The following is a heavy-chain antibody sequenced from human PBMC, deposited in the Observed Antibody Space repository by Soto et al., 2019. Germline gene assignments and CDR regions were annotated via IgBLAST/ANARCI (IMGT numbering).Heavy chain of an antibody. J-gene: IGHJ5*02. CDR3: ARDPHEFWTSYWFDP. V-gene: IGHV1-18*01. D-gene: IGHD3-3*01. CDR2: ISAYDGKT. Sequence: ASVKVSCKTSGYTFNTYGINWVRQAPGQGLELMGWISAYDGKTNYAEKFQGRVTLTTDTSTSTAYMELRSLRSDDTAIYYCARDPHEFWTSYWFDPWGQGTPVTVS. CDR1: GYTFNTYG.